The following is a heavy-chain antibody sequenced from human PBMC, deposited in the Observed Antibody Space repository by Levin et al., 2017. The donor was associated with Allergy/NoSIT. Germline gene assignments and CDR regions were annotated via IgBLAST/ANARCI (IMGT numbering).Heavy chain of an antibody. V-gene: IGHV3-7*01. D-gene: IGHD4-11*01. CDR2: IKQDGSEK. J-gene: IGHJ6*03. Sequence: GGSLRLSCAASGFTFSSYWMSWVRQAPGKGLEWVANIKQDGSEKYYVDSVKGRFTISRDNAKNSLYLQMNSLRAEDTAVYYCARALTVTYYYYYYYYMDVWGKGTTVTVSS. CDR1: GFTFSSYW. CDR3: ARALTVTYYYYYYYYMDV.